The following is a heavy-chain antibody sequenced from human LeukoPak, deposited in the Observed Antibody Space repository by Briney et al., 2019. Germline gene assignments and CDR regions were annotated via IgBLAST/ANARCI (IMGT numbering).Heavy chain of an antibody. Sequence: GGSLRLSCAASGFTFSSYGMHWVRQAPGKGLEWVAVISYDGSNKYYADSVKGRFTISRDNSKNTLYLQINSLRAEDTAVYYCAKGGAVSSKSIIMVRGTRRYYYNMDVWGKGTTVTISS. D-gene: IGHD3-10*01. CDR3: AKGGAVSSKSIIMVRGTRRYYYNMDV. J-gene: IGHJ6*03. CDR2: ISYDGSNK. CDR1: GFTFSSYG. V-gene: IGHV3-30*18.